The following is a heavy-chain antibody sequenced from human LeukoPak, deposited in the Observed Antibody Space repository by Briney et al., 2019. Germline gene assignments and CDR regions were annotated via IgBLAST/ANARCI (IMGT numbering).Heavy chain of an antibody. CDR2: ISSSISYI. J-gene: IGHJ4*02. CDR1: GFTFSDYY. D-gene: IGHD3-3*01. V-gene: IGHV3-21*01. CDR3: ARDAHYDFWSGYYSTWPLGY. Sequence: GGSLRLSSAASGFTFSDYYINWIRQAPGKGLEWVSSISSSISYIYYADSVKGRFTISRDNAKNSLYLQMNSLRAEDTAVYYCARDAHYDFWSGYYSTWPLGYWGQGTLVTVSS.